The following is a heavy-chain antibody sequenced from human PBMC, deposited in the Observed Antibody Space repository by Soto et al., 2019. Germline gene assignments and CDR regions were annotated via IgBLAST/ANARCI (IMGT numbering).Heavy chain of an antibody. J-gene: IGHJ6*02. V-gene: IGHV3-30*18. CDR2: ISYDGSHK. D-gene: IGHD4-4*01. CDR3: AKRRGDHSNYSWGIDV. Sequence: QVQLVESGGGVVQPGRSLRLSWAASGFTFRNYGMHWVRQAPGKGLVWVTVISYDGSHKYYADSVKGRFTISRDNSKNTVYLEMNSLRDEDTAVYYCAKRRGDHSNYSWGIDVWGQGTTVTVSS. CDR1: GFTFRNYG.